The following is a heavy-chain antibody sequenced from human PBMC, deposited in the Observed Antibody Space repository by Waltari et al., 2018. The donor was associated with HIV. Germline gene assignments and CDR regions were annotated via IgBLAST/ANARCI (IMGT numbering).Heavy chain of an antibody. Sequence: EVQLVEPGGGLIQPGGSLRLSCAASGITLSSHYMTCVRHAPGKGLECVAVIYSGGSTYYADSVKGRFTISRDNSKNTLYLQMNSLRAEDTAVYYCARARTYYDFWSGNYSPDYFDYWGQGTLITVSS. CDR3: ARARTYYDFWSGNYSPDYFDY. V-gene: IGHV3-53*01. J-gene: IGHJ4*02. CDR1: GITLSSHY. D-gene: IGHD3-3*01. CDR2: IYSGGST.